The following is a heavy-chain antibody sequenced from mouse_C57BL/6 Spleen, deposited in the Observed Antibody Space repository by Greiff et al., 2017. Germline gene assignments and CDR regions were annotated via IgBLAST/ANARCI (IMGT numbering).Heavy chain of an antibody. D-gene: IGHD2-10*01. CDR3: AREGAYYGNYSYYFDY. Sequence: QVQLQQSGAELVKPGASVKISCKASGYAFSSYWMNWVKQWPGKGLEWIGQIYPGDGDTNYNGKFKGKATLTADKSSSTAYMQLSSLTSEDSAVYFCAREGAYYGNYSYYFDYWGQGTTLTVSS. CDR2: IYPGDGDT. J-gene: IGHJ2*01. CDR1: GYAFSSYW. V-gene: IGHV1-80*01.